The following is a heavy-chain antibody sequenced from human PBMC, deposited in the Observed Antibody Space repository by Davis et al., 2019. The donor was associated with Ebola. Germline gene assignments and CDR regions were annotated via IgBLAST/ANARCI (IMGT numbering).Heavy chain of an antibody. CDR3: AILGVRHSEDY. V-gene: IGHV3-7*03. CDR1: GFMFSDYW. J-gene: IGHJ4*02. Sequence: GESLKISCTASGFMFSDYWMTWVWQPPGKGLEGVATIKQDGSEKYYVDSVRGRFTISRDNAKNSLYLQMNSLRAEDTAVYYCAILGVRHSEDYWGQGTHVTVSS. D-gene: IGHD3-10*01. CDR2: IKQDGSEK.